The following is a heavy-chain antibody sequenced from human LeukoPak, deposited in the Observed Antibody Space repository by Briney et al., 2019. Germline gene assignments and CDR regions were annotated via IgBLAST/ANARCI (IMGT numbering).Heavy chain of an antibody. D-gene: IGHD3-3*01. Sequence: SETLSLTCTVSGGSISSSSYYWGWIRQPPGTGLEWIGSIYYSGSTYYNPSLKSRVTISVDTSKNQFSLKLSSVTAADTAVYYCARYRNDFWSGYYGAPDAFDIWGQGTMVTVSS. CDR3: ARYRNDFWSGYYGAPDAFDI. CDR1: GGSISSSSYY. CDR2: IYYSGST. V-gene: IGHV4-39*01. J-gene: IGHJ3*02.